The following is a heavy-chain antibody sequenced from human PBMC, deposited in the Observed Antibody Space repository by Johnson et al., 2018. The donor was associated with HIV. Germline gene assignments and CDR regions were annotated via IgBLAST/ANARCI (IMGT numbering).Heavy chain of an antibody. CDR2: ISYDGKNK. CDR3: ARDRVQWWSCVGNFHV. CDR1: GFTFSNYI. Sequence: QMLLVESGGGVVQPGTSLRLSCAISGFTFSNYIMHWVRQAPGKGPEWVAGISYDGKNKDYGQSVRGRVTISRDNSKSTLILQMDSLRADDTAVYYCARDRVQWWSCVGNFHVWGQGTTVTVSS. V-gene: IGHV3-30*04. D-gene: IGHD2-15*01. J-gene: IGHJ3*01.